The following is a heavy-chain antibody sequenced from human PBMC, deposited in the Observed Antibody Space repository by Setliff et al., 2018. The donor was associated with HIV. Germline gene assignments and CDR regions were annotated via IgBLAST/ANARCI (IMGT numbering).Heavy chain of an antibody. D-gene: IGHD4-17*01. CDR3: ARGDGSDSGIYFDS. CDR2: IRGKSDII. Sequence: GGSLRLSCVASSGFAFSDNPMNWVRQAPGKGLEWISHIRGKSDIIKYAESVMGRFTISRDNAKNSLYLEMNSLRAEDTAIYYCARGDGSDSGIYFDSWGQGTLVTVSS. CDR1: GFAFSDNP. V-gene: IGHV3-48*01. J-gene: IGHJ4*02.